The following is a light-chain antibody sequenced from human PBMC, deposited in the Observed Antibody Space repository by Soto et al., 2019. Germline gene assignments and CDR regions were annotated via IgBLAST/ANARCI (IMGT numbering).Light chain of an antibody. CDR3: PQYDSSPLT. CDR2: GAS. CDR1: QSVSSSY. V-gene: IGKV3-20*01. Sequence: EIVLTQSPGTLSLSPGERATLSCRASQSVSSSYLAWYQQKPGQAPRLLIYGASSRATGIPDWFSGSGSGTDFTLTISRLEPEDFAVYYCPQYDSSPLTFGGGTKVEIK. J-gene: IGKJ4*01.